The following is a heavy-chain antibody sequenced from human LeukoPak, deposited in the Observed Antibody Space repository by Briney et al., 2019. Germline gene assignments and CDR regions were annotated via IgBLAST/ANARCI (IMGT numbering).Heavy chain of an antibody. J-gene: IGHJ4*02. CDR1: GFTFSSYT. D-gene: IGHD3-10*01. CDR2: IVSSSSNI. CDR3: ARDGSGSYIDY. Sequence: GGSLRLSCAASGFTFSSYTMSWVRQAPGKGLEWVSSIVSSSSNIYYADSVKGRFTISRDNAKSSLFLQMNSLRAEDTAVYYCARDGSGSYIDYWGQGTLVTVSS. V-gene: IGHV3-21*01.